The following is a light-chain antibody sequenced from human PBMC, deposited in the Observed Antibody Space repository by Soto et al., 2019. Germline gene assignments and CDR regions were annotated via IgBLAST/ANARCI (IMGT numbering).Light chain of an antibody. Sequence: DIQMTQSPSTLSASLGDRVAITCRASQSISQWVAWYQQKPGRAPELLIYDASKLKSGVPSRFSGSGSGTEFSLTITSLQPDDFATYYCQQYNSYSPWTFGPGTKVDIK. J-gene: IGKJ1*01. CDR1: QSISQW. CDR2: DAS. V-gene: IGKV1-5*01. CDR3: QQYNSYSPWT.